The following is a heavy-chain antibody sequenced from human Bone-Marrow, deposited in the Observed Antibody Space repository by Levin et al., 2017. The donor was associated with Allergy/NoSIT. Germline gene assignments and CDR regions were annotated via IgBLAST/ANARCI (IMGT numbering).Heavy chain of an antibody. J-gene: IGHJ5*02. V-gene: IGHV4-39*01. CDR2: LYYSGST. Sequence: SSPLSLPFLFSGGSLRSRNTDCWVWIRQPTGKGLEWIGSLYYSGSTYYNPSLKSRVPVSVDTSKNHFFLNLNSVTAADTGVYYCARYHWNGDNRFDPWGQGTLVTVSS. CDR1: GGSLRSRNTDC. CDR3: ARYHWNGDNRFDP. D-gene: IGHD1-1*01.